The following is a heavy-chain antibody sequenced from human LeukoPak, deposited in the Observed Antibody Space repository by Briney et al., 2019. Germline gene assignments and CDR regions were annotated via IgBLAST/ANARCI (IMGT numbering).Heavy chain of an antibody. Sequence: GVSLRLSCAASGFTFSSYWMSWVRQAPGKGLEWVANIKQEGSEKYCVDSVKGRFTISRDNAKNSLYLQMNSLRAEDTAVYYCARGVLVPAAISGISWAVFDYWGQGTLVTVSS. J-gene: IGHJ4*02. CDR1: GFTFSSYW. CDR2: IKQEGSEK. D-gene: IGHD2-2*01. CDR3: ARGVLVPAAISGISWAVFDY. V-gene: IGHV3-7*01.